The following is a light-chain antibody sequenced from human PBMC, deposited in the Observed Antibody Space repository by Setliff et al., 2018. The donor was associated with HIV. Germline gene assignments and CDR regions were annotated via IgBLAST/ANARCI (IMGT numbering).Light chain of an antibody. V-gene: IGLV2-14*03. CDR2: NVN. J-gene: IGLJ1*01. CDR3: TSYTGSNTRV. CDR1: SSDIGGYNY. Sequence: QSALTQPASVSGSPGQTITISCTGTSSDIGGYNYVSWYQQHPGKAPTLLIYNVNNRPSGVSNRFSGSKSGNTASLSISELRAEDETDYYCTSYTGSNTRVFGTGTKVTVL.